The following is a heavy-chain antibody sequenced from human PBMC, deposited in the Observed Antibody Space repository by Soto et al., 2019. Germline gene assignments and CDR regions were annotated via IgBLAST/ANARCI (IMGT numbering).Heavy chain of an antibody. J-gene: IGHJ6*02. CDR1: GGTFSSYT. CDR2: IIPILGIA. CDR3: ASHSSGYYSSGIRYGMDV. Sequence: GASVKVSCKASGGTFSSYTISWVRQAPGQGLEWMGRIIPILGIANYAQKFQGRVTITADKSTSTAYMELSSLKSEDTAVYYCASHSSGYYSSGIRYGMDVWGQGTTVTVSS. V-gene: IGHV1-69*02. D-gene: IGHD6-19*01.